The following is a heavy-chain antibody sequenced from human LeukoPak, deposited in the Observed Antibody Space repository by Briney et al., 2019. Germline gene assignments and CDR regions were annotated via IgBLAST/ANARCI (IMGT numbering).Heavy chain of an antibody. D-gene: IGHD2-2*01. CDR3: AREQLRYCSSTSCYVGAFDI. Sequence: PGGSLRLSCAASGFTFSDYYMSWIRQAPGKGLEWVSYISSSGSTIYYADSVKGRFTISRDNAKNSLYLQMNSLRAEDTAVYYCAREQLRYCSSTSCYVGAFDIWGQGTMVTVSS. J-gene: IGHJ3*02. CDR2: ISSSGSTI. V-gene: IGHV3-11*01. CDR1: GFTFSDYY.